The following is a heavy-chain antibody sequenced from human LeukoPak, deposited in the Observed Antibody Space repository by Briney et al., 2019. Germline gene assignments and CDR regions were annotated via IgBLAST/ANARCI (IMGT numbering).Heavy chain of an antibody. J-gene: IGHJ6*03. CDR2: ISSSSSYI. Sequence: GGSLRLSCAASGFTVSTYYMGWVRQAPGKGLEWVSSISSSSSYIYYADSVKGRFTISRDNAKNSLYLQMNSLRAEDTAVYYCARLVSNYVSYYYYYMDVWGKGTTVTVSS. D-gene: IGHD4-11*01. CDR3: ARLVSNYVSYYYYYMDV. V-gene: IGHV3-21*01. CDR1: GFTVSTYY.